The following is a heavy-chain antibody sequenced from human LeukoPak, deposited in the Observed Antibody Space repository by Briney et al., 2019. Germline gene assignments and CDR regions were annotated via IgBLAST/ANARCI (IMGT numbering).Heavy chain of an antibody. CDR2: ISGSGGST. J-gene: IGHJ4*02. D-gene: IGHD3-9*01. CDR1: GFTFSSYG. V-gene: IGHV3-23*01. Sequence: GGSLTLTCAAAGFTFSSYGMNWVRQAPGKGLEWVSAISGSGGSTFYADSVKGRFTISRDNAKNSLNLQMNTLRAEDTAVYYCARAHTGRDLRYFEWLFWGQRNPFSASS. CDR3: ARAHTGRDLRYFEWLF.